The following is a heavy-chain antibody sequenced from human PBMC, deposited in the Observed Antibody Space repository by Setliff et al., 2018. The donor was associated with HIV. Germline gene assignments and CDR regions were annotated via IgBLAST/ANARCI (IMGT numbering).Heavy chain of an antibody. Sequence: PSETLSLTCTVSDDFITSYYWSWIRQPPGKGLEWIGYIYYSGSTNYNPSLKSRVTISLDMSTNQFSLRLSSVTAADTAVYYCARAVYYFDFWGQGTLVTVSS. J-gene: IGHJ4*02. CDR3: ARAVYYFDF. D-gene: IGHD1-20*01. V-gene: IGHV4-59*01. CDR2: IYYSGST. CDR1: DDFITSYY.